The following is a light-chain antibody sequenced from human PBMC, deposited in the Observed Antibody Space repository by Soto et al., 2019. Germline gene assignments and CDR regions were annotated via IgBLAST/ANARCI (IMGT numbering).Light chain of an antibody. CDR1: QSVFFNPNNKTY. CDR2: SAS. V-gene: IGKV4-1*01. CDR3: QQYYSTPPT. Sequence: DIVMTQSPDSLAVSLGERATINCKSTQSVFFNPNNKTYLAWYQQKPGQPPKLLIYSASTRDSGVPDRFSGSVSGTDFTLTISSLQAEDVAVYDCQQYYSTPPTFGQGTNLAIK. J-gene: IGKJ2*01.